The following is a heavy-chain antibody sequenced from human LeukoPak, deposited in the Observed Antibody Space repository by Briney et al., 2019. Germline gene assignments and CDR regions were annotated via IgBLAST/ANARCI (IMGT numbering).Heavy chain of an antibody. Sequence: SETLSLTCTVSDGSISSHYWSWIRQSPGKGLEWIGYHHYSGSTAYNPSLKSRVTFSVDTSKNQFSLKLSTVTAADTAVYYCARQLAVGFFDSWGQGTLVTVSS. J-gene: IGHJ4*02. D-gene: IGHD6-19*01. V-gene: IGHV4-59*11. CDR3: ARQLAVGFFDS. CDR1: DGSISSHY. CDR2: HHYSGST.